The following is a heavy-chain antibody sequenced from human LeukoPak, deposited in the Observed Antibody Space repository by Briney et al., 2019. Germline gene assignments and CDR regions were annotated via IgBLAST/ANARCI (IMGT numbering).Heavy chain of an antibody. CDR2: INSDGSST. CDR3: ARDLSSGYYPELFDY. V-gene: IGHV3-74*01. D-gene: IGHD3-22*01. J-gene: IGHJ4*02. Sequence: PGGSLRLSCAASGFTFSRYWMHWVRQAPGKGLVWVSRINSDGSSTTYADSVKGRFTLSRDNAKNTLYLQMNNLRAEDTAVYYCARDLSSGYYPELFDYWGQGTLVTVSS. CDR1: GFTFSRYW.